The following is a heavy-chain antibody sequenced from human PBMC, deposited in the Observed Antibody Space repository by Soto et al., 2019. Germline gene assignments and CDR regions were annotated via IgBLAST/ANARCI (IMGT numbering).Heavy chain of an antibody. Sequence: SETLSLTCTVSGGSISSSSYYWGWIRQPPGKGLEWIGSIYYSGSTYYNPSLKSRVTISVDTSKNQFYLKLSSVTAADTAVYYCARPKYYYDSSGYAQGAFDIWGQGTMVTVSS. D-gene: IGHD3-22*01. CDR3: ARPKYYYDSSGYAQGAFDI. J-gene: IGHJ3*02. CDR1: GGSISSSSYY. V-gene: IGHV4-39*01. CDR2: IYYSGST.